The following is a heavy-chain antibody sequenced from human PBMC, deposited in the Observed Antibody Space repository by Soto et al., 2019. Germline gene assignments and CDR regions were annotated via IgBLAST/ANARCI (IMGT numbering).Heavy chain of an antibody. Sequence: ASVKVSCKASGYTFTSYGISWVRQAPGQGLEWMGWISAYNGNTNYARKLQGRVTITTDTSTSTAYMELRSLRSDDTAVYYCARGLIAVADYWYFDLWGRGTLVTVSS. CDR3: ARGLIAVADYWYFDL. J-gene: IGHJ2*01. CDR2: ISAYNGNT. D-gene: IGHD6-19*01. CDR1: GYTFTSYG. V-gene: IGHV1-18*01.